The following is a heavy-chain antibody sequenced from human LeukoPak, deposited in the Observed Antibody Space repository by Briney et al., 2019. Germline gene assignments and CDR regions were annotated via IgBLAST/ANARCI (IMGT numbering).Heavy chain of an antibody. CDR1: GGSISGNY. CDR3: ARHLDYYGSGSYEY. V-gene: IGHV4-59*08. Sequence: PSETLSLTCSVSGGSISGNYWSWIRQPPGKGLEWIGYIHYSGSTDYNPSLKSRLTMSVDTSKNQFSLKLSSVTAADTAVYYCARHLDYYGSGSYEYWGQGTLVTVSS. CDR2: IHYSGST. J-gene: IGHJ4*02. D-gene: IGHD3-10*01.